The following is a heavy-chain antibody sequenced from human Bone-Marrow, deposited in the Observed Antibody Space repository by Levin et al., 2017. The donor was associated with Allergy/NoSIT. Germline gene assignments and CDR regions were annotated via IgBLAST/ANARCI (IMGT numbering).Heavy chain of an antibody. V-gene: IGHV1-8*01. CDR2: MNPNSGNT. CDR3: ASRRDGYNYYYYGMDV. J-gene: IGHJ6*02. D-gene: IGHD5-24*01. CDR1: GYTFTSYD. Sequence: VASVKVSCKASGYTFTSYDINWVRQATGQGLEWMGWMNPNSGNTGYAQKFQGRVTMTRNTSISTAYMELSSLRSEDTAVYYCASRRDGYNYYYYGMDVWGQGTTVTVSS.